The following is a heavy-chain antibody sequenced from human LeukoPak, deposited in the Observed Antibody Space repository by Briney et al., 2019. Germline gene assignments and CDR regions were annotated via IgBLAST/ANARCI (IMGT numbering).Heavy chain of an antibody. D-gene: IGHD5-18*01. CDR2: INPSGGST. Sequence: GASVKVSCKASGYTFTSYYMHWVRQAPGQGLEWMGIINPSGGSTSYAQKFQGRVTMTRDMSTNTVYMELSSLSSEDTAVYYCASTTSVDTENHWGQGTLVTVSS. V-gene: IGHV1-46*01. J-gene: IGHJ4*02. CDR1: GYTFTSYY. CDR3: ASTTSVDTENH.